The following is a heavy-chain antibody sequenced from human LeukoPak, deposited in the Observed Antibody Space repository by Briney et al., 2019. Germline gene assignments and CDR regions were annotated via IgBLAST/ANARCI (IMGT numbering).Heavy chain of an antibody. CDR1: GYTFTSYA. Sequence: RASVKVSCKASGYTFTSYAMNWVRQAPGQGLEWMGWINTNTGNPTYAQGFTGRFVFSLDTSVSTAYLQISSLKAEDTAVYYCARDLTVYYDFWSGPGLLDYWGQGTLVTVSS. D-gene: IGHD3-3*01. CDR2: INTNTGNP. CDR3: ARDLTVYYDFWSGPGLLDY. V-gene: IGHV7-4-1*02. J-gene: IGHJ4*02.